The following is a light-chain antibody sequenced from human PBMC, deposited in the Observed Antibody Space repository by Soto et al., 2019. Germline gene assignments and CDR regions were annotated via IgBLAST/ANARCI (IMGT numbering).Light chain of an antibody. V-gene: IGKV3-20*01. CDR3: QQYGSSPLT. Sequence: EIVLTQSPGTLSLSPGERATLSCRASQSVSSSYLAWYQQKPDQAPRLLIYGASSRATGIPDRFSGSGSGTEFTLTISRLEPEDFAVYYGQQYGSSPLTFGEGTKVEIK. J-gene: IGKJ4*02. CDR2: GAS. CDR1: QSVSSSY.